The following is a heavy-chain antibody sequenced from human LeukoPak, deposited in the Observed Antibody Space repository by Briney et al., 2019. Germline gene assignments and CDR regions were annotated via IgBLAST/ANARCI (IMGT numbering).Heavy chain of an antibody. J-gene: IGHJ4*02. Sequence: GGSLRLSCAASGFTFDDYAMHWVRQAPGKGLEWVSGISWNSGSIGYADSVKGRFTISRDNSKNTLYLQMNSLRAEDTAVYYCARTQLWRGILDYWGQGTLVTVSS. CDR2: ISWNSGSI. CDR3: ARTQLWRGILDY. CDR1: GFTFDDYA. V-gene: IGHV3-9*01. D-gene: IGHD3-16*01.